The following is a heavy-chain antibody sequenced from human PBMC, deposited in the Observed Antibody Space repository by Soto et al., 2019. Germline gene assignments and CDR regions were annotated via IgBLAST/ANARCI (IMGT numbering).Heavy chain of an antibody. CDR1: GGSFSGYY. Sequence: QVQLQQWGAGLLKPSETLSLTCAVYGGSFSGYYWSWIRQSPGKGLEWIGEINHDGSTNYNPSLKSRVTTSVDTSKKQFSLKLSSVTAADTAVYFCARGYSSGGYGPWGQGTLVTVSS. V-gene: IGHV4-34*01. J-gene: IGHJ5*02. CDR2: INHDGST. CDR3: ARGYSSGGYGP. D-gene: IGHD6-19*01.